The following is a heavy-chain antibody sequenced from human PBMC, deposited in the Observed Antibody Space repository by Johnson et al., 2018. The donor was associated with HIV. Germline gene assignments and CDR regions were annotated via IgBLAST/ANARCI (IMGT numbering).Heavy chain of an antibody. CDR3: ARDSTYYDSSGYFGRVDAFDV. D-gene: IGHD3-22*01. Sequence: MLLVESGGGVVRPGGSLRLSCAASGFTFDDHGMSWVRQVPGKGLEWVSGINWNGGNTDYADSVKGRFTISRDNAKNSLYLQMKSLRAEDTALYYCARDSTYYDSSGYFGRVDAFDVWGHGTLVTVSS. J-gene: IGHJ3*01. CDR1: GFTFDDHG. V-gene: IGHV3-20*04. CDR2: INWNGGNT.